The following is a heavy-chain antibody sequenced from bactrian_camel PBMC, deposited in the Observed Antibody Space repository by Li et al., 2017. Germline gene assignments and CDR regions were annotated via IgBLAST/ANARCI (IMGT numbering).Heavy chain of an antibody. J-gene: IGHJ4*01. CDR2: TDTDGST. Sequence: VQLVESGGGSVQAGGSLRLSCAASGYTYNRYCMGWFRLAPGKEREGVAITDTDGSTFYADSVRGRFTISRDNDKATVYLQTNSLKSDDTALYYCAKDVGGAPYDWGQGTQVTVSS. D-gene: IGHD7*01. V-gene: IGHV3S1*01. CDR1: GYTYNRYC. CDR3: AKDVGGAPYD.